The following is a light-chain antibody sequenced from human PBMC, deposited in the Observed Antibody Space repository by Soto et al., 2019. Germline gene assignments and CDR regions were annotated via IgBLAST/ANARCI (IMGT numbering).Light chain of an antibody. CDR3: QQYNNWPPWT. CDR1: QSISSN. CDR2: GES. V-gene: IGKV3D-15*01. J-gene: IGKJ1*01. Sequence: EIEMTQSPSTLSVSPGERATLSCRASQSISSNLAWYQQKPGQAPRLLIYGESTRATGIPARFSGSGSGTEFTLLISSLQSPDFAVYYCQQYNNWPPWTFGQGTKVEIK.